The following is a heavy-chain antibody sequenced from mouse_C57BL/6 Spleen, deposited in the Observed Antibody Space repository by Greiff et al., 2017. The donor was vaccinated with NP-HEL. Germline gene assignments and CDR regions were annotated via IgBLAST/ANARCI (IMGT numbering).Heavy chain of an antibody. V-gene: IGHV14-3*01. Sequence: EVQLQQSVAELVRPGASVKLSCTASGFNFKNTYMHWVKQRPEQGLEWIGRIDPANGNTKYAPKFQGKATITADTSSNTAYLQLSSLTSEDTAIYYWYRDYGSSDGWYFDVWGTGTTVTVAS. CDR3: YRDYGSSDGWYFDV. D-gene: IGHD1-1*01. CDR1: GFNFKNTY. J-gene: IGHJ1*03. CDR2: IDPANGNT.